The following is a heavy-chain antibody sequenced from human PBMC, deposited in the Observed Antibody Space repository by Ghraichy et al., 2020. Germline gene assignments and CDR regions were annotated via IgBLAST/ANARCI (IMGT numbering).Heavy chain of an antibody. CDR2: IYSGGST. D-gene: IGHD5-12*01. Sequence: GGSLRLSCAASGFTVSSNYMSWVRQAPGKGLEWVSVIYSGGSTYYADSVKGRFTISRDNSKNTLYLQMNSLRAEDTAVYYCARAWGSGYDRLPYPKLYGMDVWGQGTTVTVSS. CDR3: ARAWGSGYDRLPYPKLYGMDV. J-gene: IGHJ6*02. V-gene: IGHV3-66*01. CDR1: GFTVSSNY.